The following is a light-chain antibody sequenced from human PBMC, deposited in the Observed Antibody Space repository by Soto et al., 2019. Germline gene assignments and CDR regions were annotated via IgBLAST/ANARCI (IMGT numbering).Light chain of an antibody. CDR2: SDN. Sequence: QSVLTQPPSASGTPGQRVTISCSGSSSNIGTYSVSWYQQFPGTAPRLLIYSDNQRPSGVPDRFSASKSGASASLAISGLQSEDEADFYCAEWDDRLNGCVFGTGPKV. CDR1: SSNIGTYS. J-gene: IGLJ1*01. CDR3: AEWDDRLNGCV. V-gene: IGLV1-44*01.